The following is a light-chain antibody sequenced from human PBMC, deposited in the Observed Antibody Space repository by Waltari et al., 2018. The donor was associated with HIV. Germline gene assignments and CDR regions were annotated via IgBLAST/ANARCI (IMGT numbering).Light chain of an antibody. V-gene: IGLV3-1*01. CDR3: QAWDSDTPKV. CDR1: KLGDKY. J-gene: IGLJ2*01. Sequence: SYELTQPPSVSVSPGQTASIPCSGDKLGDKYACWYQQKPGQIPVLVIYKDGKRPSGVPERFSGFNSGNTATLTISGTQAMDEADYYCQAWDSDTPKVFGGGTKLTVL. CDR2: KDG.